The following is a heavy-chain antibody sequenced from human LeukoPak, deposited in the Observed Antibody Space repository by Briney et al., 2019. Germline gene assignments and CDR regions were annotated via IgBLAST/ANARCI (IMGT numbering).Heavy chain of an antibody. Sequence: GGSLRLSCAASGFTFSSYAMHWVRQAPGKGLEWVAVISYDESNKYYADSVKGRFTISRDNSKNTLYLQMNSLRAEDTAVYYCSRLGYCSSTSCNYYGMDVWGQGTTVTVSS. J-gene: IGHJ6*02. V-gene: IGHV3-30-3*01. CDR1: GFTFSSYA. D-gene: IGHD2-2*01. CDR2: ISYDESNK. CDR3: SRLGYCSSTSCNYYGMDV.